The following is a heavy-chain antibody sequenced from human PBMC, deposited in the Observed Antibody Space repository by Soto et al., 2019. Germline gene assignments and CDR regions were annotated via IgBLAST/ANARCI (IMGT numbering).Heavy chain of an antibody. D-gene: IGHD6-19*01. J-gene: IGHJ6*02. Sequence: SVKVSCKASGGTFSSYAISWVRQAPGQGLEWMGGIIPIFGTANYAQKFQGRVTITADESTSTAYMELSSLRSEDTAVYYCARVSYSSGPTDYYYGMDVWGQGTTVTVSS. CDR3: ARVSYSSGPTDYYYGMDV. V-gene: IGHV1-69*13. CDR2: IIPIFGTA. CDR1: GGTFSSYA.